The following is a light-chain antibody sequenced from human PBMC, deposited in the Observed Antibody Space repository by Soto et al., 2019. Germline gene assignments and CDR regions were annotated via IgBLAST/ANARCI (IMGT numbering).Light chain of an antibody. V-gene: IGKV3-20*01. Sequence: EIVLTQSPGTLSLSPGERATLSCRASQSVASSFLAWYQQKPGQAPRLLLYGASRRATGIPDRFSGSGSGTDFTLTITRLEPEDFAVYYCQQFATSPFTFGPGTTVDVK. J-gene: IGKJ3*01. CDR1: QSVASSF. CDR3: QQFATSPFT. CDR2: GAS.